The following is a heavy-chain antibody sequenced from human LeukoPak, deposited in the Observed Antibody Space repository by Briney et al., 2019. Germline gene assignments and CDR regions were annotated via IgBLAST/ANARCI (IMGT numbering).Heavy chain of an antibody. D-gene: IGHD6-19*01. Sequence: GGTLRLSCAASGFTLSSYGMHGVRQAPGKGREWVAVISYDGSNKYDAGCVKGRCTISRDNSKNKLYLQMNSLRAEDTAVYYCAKDHGYSSGWYPNYYYYYGMDVWGQGTTVTVSS. V-gene: IGHV3-30*18. J-gene: IGHJ6*02. CDR1: GFTLSSYG. CDR3: AKDHGYSSGWYPNYYYYYGMDV. CDR2: ISYDGSNK.